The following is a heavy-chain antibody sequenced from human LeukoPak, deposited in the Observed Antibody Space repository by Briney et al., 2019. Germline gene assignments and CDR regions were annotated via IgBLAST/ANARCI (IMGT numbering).Heavy chain of an antibody. CDR2: IRYDGSNK. J-gene: IGHJ4*02. V-gene: IGHV3-30*02. CDR1: GFTFSSYG. CDR3: AKAPRVSRSQLDY. Sequence: GGSLRLSCAASGFTFSSYGMHWVRQAPGKGLEWVAFIRYDGSNKYYADSVKGRFTISRDNSKNTLYLQMNSLRAEDTAVYYCAKAPRVSRSQLDYWGQGTLVTVSS. D-gene: IGHD5/OR15-5a*01.